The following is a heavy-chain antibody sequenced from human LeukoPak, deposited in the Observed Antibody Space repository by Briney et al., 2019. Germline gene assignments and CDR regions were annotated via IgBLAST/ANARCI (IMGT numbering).Heavy chain of an antibody. CDR2: INHSGNT. J-gene: IGHJ4*02. V-gene: IGHV4-34*01. CDR3: ARHGDCGGYCYSDY. CDR1: GGSFSGYY. D-gene: IGHD2-21*02. Sequence: PSETLSLAWDVYGGSFSGYYWSWIRLPPAKGLDWIGEINHSGNTYYNPSLKSRVTISVDTSKSQFSLKLSSVTATDTAVYYCARHGDCGGYCYSDYWGQGTLVTVSS.